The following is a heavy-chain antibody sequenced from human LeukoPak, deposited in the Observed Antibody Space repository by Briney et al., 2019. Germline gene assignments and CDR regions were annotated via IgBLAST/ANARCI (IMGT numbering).Heavy chain of an antibody. V-gene: IGHV3-30*04. Sequence: GRSLRLSCAASGFTFSSYAMHWVRQAPDKGLEWVAVVPYDGSNKYYADSVKGRFTVSRDNSKNTLYLQMNSLRAEDTAVYYCARPQWYYDSSGYYALDYWGQGTLVTVSS. CDR2: VPYDGSNK. J-gene: IGHJ4*02. D-gene: IGHD3-22*01. CDR1: GFTFSSYA. CDR3: ARPQWYYDSSGYYALDY.